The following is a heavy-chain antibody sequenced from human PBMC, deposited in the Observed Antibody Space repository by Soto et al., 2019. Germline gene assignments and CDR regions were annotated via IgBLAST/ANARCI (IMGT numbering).Heavy chain of an antibody. Sequence: QVQLVQSGAEVKKPGASVKVSCKASGYTFISYAMHWVRQAPGQRLEWMGWINAGNGNTKYSQKFQGRVTITRDKSASTAYMELSSLRSEDTAVYYCARGPGGPDGPGDYWGQGTLVTVSS. CDR2: INAGNGNT. J-gene: IGHJ4*02. D-gene: IGHD2-15*01. V-gene: IGHV1-3*01. CDR1: GYTFISYA. CDR3: ARGPGGPDGPGDY.